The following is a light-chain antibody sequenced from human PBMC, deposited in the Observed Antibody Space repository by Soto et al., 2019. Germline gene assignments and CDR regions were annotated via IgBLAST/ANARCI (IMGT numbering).Light chain of an antibody. CDR3: QQSFNTPLT. Sequence: DIQMTQSPSSLSASVGDRVTIACRASQSVSSYLNWYQHKPGKAPKLLIYAASSLQSGVPSRFSGSGSGTDFNLTISSLQPEDFATHYCQQSFNTPLTFGGGTKVDIX. CDR2: AAS. V-gene: IGKV1-39*01. J-gene: IGKJ4*01. CDR1: QSVSSY.